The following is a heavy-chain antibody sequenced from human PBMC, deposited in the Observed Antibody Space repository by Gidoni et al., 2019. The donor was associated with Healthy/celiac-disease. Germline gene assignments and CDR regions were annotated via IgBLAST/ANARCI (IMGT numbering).Heavy chain of an antibody. CDR2: ISGSGGST. CDR1: GFTFSSYA. CDR3: ARENTAQSFDY. V-gene: IGHV3-23*01. D-gene: IGHD5-18*01. J-gene: IGHJ4*02. Sequence: EVPLLESGGGLVRPGGSLRLSFAGSGFTFSSYAMSWVRQAPGKGLEWVSAISGSGGSTYYADSVKGRFTISRDNSKNTLYLQMNSLRAEDTAVYYCARENTAQSFDYWGQGTLVTVSS.